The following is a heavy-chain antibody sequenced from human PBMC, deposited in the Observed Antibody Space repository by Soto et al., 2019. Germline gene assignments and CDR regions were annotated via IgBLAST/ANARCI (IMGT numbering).Heavy chain of an antibody. CDR2: IYYSGST. CDR1: GGSISSGDYY. D-gene: IGHD2-2*01. J-gene: IGHJ3*02. V-gene: IGHV4-30-4*01. CDR3: ASGVGGYCISTSCPWTGAFDI. Sequence: QVQLQESGPGLVKPSQTLSLTCTVSGGSISSGDYYWSWIRQPPGKGLEWIGYIYYSGSTYYNPSLXXXVTISVDTSQXXFXLXXSSVTAADTAVYYCASGVGGYCISTSCPWTGAFDIWGQGTMVTVSS.